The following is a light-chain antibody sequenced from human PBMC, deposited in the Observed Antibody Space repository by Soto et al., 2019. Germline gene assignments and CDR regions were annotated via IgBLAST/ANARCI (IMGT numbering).Light chain of an antibody. V-gene: IGKV1-8*01. CDR1: QGTRSS. J-gene: IGKJ1*01. CDR2: AAS. CDR3: QQYYSYPLT. Sequence: AIRITPSPPALTASTGVRVTITCRARQGTRSSYAWLQQKPGKAPTLLIYAASTLQSGVPSRFSGSGSGTDFPLTISCLQSEDFATYYCQQYYSYPLTFGQGTKVDIK.